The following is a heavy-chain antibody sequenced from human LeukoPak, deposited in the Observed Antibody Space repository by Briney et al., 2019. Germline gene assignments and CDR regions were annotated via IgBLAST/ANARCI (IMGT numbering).Heavy chain of an antibody. V-gene: IGHV3-33*01. Sequence: PGGSLRLSCAASGFTFSSYGMHWVRQAPGKGLEWVAVIWYDGSNKYYADSVKGRFTISRDNSKNTLYLQMNSLRAEDTAVYYCARDFFPPTQIWFGELAGYYYGMDVWGQGTTVTVSS. CDR2: IWYDGSNK. CDR1: GFTFSSYG. CDR3: ARDFFPPTQIWFGELAGYYYGMDV. J-gene: IGHJ6*02. D-gene: IGHD3-10*01.